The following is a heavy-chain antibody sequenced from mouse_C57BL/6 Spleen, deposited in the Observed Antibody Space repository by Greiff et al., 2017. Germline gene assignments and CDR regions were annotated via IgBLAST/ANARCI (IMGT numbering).Heavy chain of an antibody. V-gene: IGHV7-3*01. J-gene: IGHJ1*03. CDR1: GFTFTDYY. CDR3: ARGLREAWYFDV. D-gene: IGHD3-1*01. CDR2: IRNKANGYTT. Sequence: EVKVVESGGGLVQPGGSLSLSCAASGFTFTDYYMSWVRQPPGKALEWLGFIRNKANGYTTEYSASVKGRFTISRDNSQSILYLQMNALRAEDSATYYCARGLREAWYFDVWGTGTTVTVSS.